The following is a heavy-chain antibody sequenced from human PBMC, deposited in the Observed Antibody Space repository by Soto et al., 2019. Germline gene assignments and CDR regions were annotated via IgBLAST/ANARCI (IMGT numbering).Heavy chain of an antibody. D-gene: IGHD1-7*01. CDR2: ISSSSSTI. J-gene: IGHJ4*02. V-gene: IGHV3-48*01. CDR3: ARSNWNYKDY. CDR1: GFTFSYYS. Sequence: GGSLRLSCAASGFTFSYYSMNWVRQAPGKGLEWVSYISSSSSTIYYADSVKGRFTISRDNAKNSLYLQMNSLRAEDTAVYYCARSNWNYKDYWGQGTLVTVSS.